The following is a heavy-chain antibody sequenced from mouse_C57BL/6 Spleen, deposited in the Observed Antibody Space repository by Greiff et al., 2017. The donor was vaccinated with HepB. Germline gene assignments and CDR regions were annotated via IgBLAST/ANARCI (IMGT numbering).Heavy chain of an antibody. D-gene: IGHD4-1*01. CDR3: ARTGMPYYFDY. J-gene: IGHJ2*01. CDR2: INPGSGGT. Sequence: QVQLQQSGAELVRPGTSVKVSCKASGYAFTNYLIEWVKQRPGQGLEWIGVINPGSGGTNYNEKFKGKATLTADKSSSTAYMQLSSLTSEDSAVYYCARTGMPYYFDYWGQGTTLTVSS. CDR1: GYAFTNYL. V-gene: IGHV1-54*01.